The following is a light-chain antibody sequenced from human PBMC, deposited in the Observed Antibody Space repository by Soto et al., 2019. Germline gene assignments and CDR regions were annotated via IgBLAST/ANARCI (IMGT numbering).Light chain of an antibody. J-gene: IGLJ1*01. CDR2: EVR. V-gene: IGLV2-18*02. CDR3: NSYATSYTYV. CDR1: SSDVGTYNR. Sequence: QSLLTQPAYVSGSPGQSVTISCPGTSSDVGTYNRVSWYQQPPGTAPKLIIYEVRNRPSGVSNRFSGSKSGNTAYLTISGLQAEDEADYFCNSYATSYTYVFGTGTKVTVL.